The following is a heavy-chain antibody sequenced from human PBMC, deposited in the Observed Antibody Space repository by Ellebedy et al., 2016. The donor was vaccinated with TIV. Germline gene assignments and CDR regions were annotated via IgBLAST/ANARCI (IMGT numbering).Heavy chain of an antibody. Sequence: ASVKVSXKSSGYTFTRYLIHWVRQAPGQGLEWMGIINPSRGSTNYAPKFQGRVTMTRDTSTRTVYLEVTSLKSEDTAVYYCARDGAPLPPIGDNGNWFDPWGQGSLITVSS. CDR1: GYTFTRYL. CDR3: ARDGAPLPPIGDNGNWFDP. J-gene: IGHJ5*02. CDR2: INPSRGST. D-gene: IGHD4-17*01. V-gene: IGHV1-46*01.